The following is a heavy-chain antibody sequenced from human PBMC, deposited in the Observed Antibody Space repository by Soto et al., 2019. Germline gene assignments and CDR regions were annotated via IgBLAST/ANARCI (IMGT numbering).Heavy chain of an antibody. Sequence: PSETLSLTCAVSGYSISRGYHWGWIRQPPGKGLEWIGSIYHSGSTYYNPSLKSRVTISLDTSKNQFSLKLSSVTAADTAVYYCARGDYAYSFDYWGQGTLVTVSS. D-gene: IGHD4-17*01. V-gene: IGHV4-38-2*01. CDR2: IYHSGST. J-gene: IGHJ4*02. CDR3: ARGDYAYSFDY. CDR1: GYSISRGYH.